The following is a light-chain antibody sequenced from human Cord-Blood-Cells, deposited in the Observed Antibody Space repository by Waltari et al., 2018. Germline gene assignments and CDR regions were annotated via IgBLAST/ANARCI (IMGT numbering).Light chain of an antibody. CDR2: RNN. CDR1: SSTIGSNY. CDR3: AAWDDSLSCWV. V-gene: IGLV1-47*01. J-gene: IGLJ3*02. Sequence: QSVLTQPPSASGTPGQRVTISCSGSSSTIGSNYVYWYQQLPGTAPKLLIYRNNQRPSGVPDRFSGSKSGTSASLAISGLRSEDEADYYCAAWDDSLSCWVFGGGTKLTVL.